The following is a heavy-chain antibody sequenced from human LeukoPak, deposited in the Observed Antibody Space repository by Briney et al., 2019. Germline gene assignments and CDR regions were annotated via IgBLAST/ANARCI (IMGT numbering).Heavy chain of an antibody. V-gene: IGHV4-30-2*01. D-gene: IGHD3-22*01. CDR3: ARDYYDSSGYYSGFDY. CDR2: IYHSGSS. CDR1: GGSISSGGYS. Sequence: SETLSLTCAVSGGSISSGGYSWSWIRQPPGKGLEWIGYIYHSGSSYYNPSLKSRVTISVDRSKNQFSLKLSSVTAADTAVYYCARDYYDSSGYYSGFDYWGQGTLVTVSS. J-gene: IGHJ4*02.